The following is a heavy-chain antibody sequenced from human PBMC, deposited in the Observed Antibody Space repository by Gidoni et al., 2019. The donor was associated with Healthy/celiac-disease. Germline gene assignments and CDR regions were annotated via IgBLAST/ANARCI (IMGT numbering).Heavy chain of an antibody. CDR1: GGTFSSYA. D-gene: IGHD5-12*01. CDR2: IIPIFGTA. CDR3: ARGGVVDIVATIAAFDAFDI. Sequence: QVQLVQSGAEVKKPGSSVKVSCKASGGTFSSYAISWVRQAPGQGLEWMGGIIPIFGTANYAQKFQGRVTITADESTSTAYMELSSLRSEDTAVYYCARGGVVDIVATIAAFDAFDIWGQGTMVTVSS. V-gene: IGHV1-69*01. J-gene: IGHJ3*02.